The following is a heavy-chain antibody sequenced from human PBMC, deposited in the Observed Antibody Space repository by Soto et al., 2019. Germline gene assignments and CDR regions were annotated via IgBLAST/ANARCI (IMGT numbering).Heavy chain of an antibody. D-gene: IGHD2-2*01. J-gene: IGHJ4*02. CDR2: ISDSGGST. Sequence: GGSLRLSCEASGFTFSSYAMSWVRQAPGKGLEWVSSISDSGGSTWYADSVKGRFTISRDNSKNTLYLQMNSLRAEDTAVYYCARDRGRGVPAAIGGFDYWGQGTLVTVSS. CDR1: GFTFSSYA. V-gene: IGHV3-23*01. CDR3: ARDRGRGVPAAIGGFDY.